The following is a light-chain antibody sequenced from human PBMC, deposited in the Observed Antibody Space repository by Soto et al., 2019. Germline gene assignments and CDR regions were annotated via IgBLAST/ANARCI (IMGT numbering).Light chain of an antibody. Sequence: DIQMTQSPSSLAASVGDRVPITCRASQSVSNYLNWYQQKPGKPPRLLIYTVSSLQNGVSSRFSGSGSGTEFTLTISSLQPDDFATYYCQHYNSYSEAFGQGTKVDI. CDR1: QSVSNY. CDR2: TVS. CDR3: QHYNSYSEA. V-gene: IGKV1-5*01. J-gene: IGKJ1*01.